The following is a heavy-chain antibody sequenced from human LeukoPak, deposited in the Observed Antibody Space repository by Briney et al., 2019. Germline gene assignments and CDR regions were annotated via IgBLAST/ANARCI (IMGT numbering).Heavy chain of an antibody. CDR2: ISSSSSYI. CDR3: ARDGMVRGVSNAFDV. J-gene: IGHJ3*01. D-gene: IGHD3-10*01. Sequence: GGSLRLSSAASGFTFSSYSMNWVRQAPGKGLEWDSSISSSSSYINYADSVKGRFTSSRGNAKNSLYLQMNSLRAEDTTVYYCARDGMVRGVSNAFDVWGQGTMVILSS. V-gene: IGHV3-21*01. CDR1: GFTFSSYS.